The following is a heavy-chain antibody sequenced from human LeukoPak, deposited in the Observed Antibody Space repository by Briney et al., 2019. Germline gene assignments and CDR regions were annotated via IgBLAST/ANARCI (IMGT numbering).Heavy chain of an antibody. CDR1: GFTVSSNY. Sequence: PGGSLRLSCAASGFTVSSNYMSWARQAPGKGLEWVSVIYSGGSTYYADPVKGRFTISRDNSKNTLYLQMNSLRAEDTAVYYCARDRVVTPFGNDRYFDLWGRGTLVTVSS. V-gene: IGHV3-53*01. CDR3: ARDRVVTPFGNDRYFDL. CDR2: IYSGGST. J-gene: IGHJ2*01. D-gene: IGHD4-23*01.